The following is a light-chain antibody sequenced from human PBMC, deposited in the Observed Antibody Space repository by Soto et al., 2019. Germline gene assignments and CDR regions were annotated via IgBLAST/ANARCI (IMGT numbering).Light chain of an antibody. J-gene: IGKJ5*01. CDR1: QSVSSY. CDR3: QQRSNWPPIT. V-gene: IGKV3-11*01. Sequence: IVFTQSPGTLSFSPREKATLSCSSSQSVSSYLAWYQQKPGQAPRLLIYDASNRATGIPARFSGSGSGTDFTLTISSLEPEDFAVYYCQQRSNWPPITFGQGTRLEIK. CDR2: DAS.